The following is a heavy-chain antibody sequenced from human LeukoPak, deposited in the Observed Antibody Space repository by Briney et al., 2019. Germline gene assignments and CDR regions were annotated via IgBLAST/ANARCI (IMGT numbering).Heavy chain of an antibody. D-gene: IGHD6-6*01. CDR1: GGSISSYY. CDR2: IYYSGST. Sequence: SETLSLTCTVSGGSISSYYWSWIRQPPGKGLEWIGYIYYSGSTNYNPSFKSRVTISVDTSKNQFSLKLSSVTAADTAVYYCARVPYSSSSPAFDYWGQGTLVTVSS. CDR3: ARVPYSSSSPAFDY. V-gene: IGHV4-59*01. J-gene: IGHJ4*02.